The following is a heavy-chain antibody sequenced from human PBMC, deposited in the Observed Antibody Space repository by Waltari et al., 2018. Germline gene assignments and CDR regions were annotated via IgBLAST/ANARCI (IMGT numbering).Heavy chain of an antibody. CDR3: ARGTNPFYGSGY. J-gene: IGHJ4*02. CDR1: GGSISSSSYY. V-gene: IGHV4-39*01. D-gene: IGHD3-10*01. CDR2: IYYSGST. Sequence: QLQLQESGPGLVKPSETLSLTCTVSGGSISSSSYYWGWIRQPPGKGLEWIGSIYYSGSTYYNPSLKRRVTISVDTSKNQFSLKLSSVTAADTAVYYCARGTNPFYGSGYWGQGTLVTVSS.